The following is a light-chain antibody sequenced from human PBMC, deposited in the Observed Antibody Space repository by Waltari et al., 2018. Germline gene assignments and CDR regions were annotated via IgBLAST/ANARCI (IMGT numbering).Light chain of an antibody. CDR3: CSYGGSAIWW. CDR2: EDN. V-gene: IGLV2-23*01. J-gene: IGLJ3*02. CDR1: SSDVGSYNL. Sequence: QSALTQPASVSGSPGQSITISCTGTSSDVGSYNLVSWYQQHPGKAPKLMIYEDNTPSSGVSYRFCGSQSGDTASLTISGLQAEDAADYYCCSYGGSAIWWFGGGPKLSVL.